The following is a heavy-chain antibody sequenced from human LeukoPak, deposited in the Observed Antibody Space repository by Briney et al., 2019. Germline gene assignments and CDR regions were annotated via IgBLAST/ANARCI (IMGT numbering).Heavy chain of an antibody. CDR1: GYTFTGYY. CDR2: INPNSGGT. D-gene: IGHD2-2*02. J-gene: IGHJ5*02. Sequence: ASVKVSCKASGYTFTGYYMHWVRQAPGQGLEWMGWINPNSGGTNYAQKFQGRVTMTRDTSISTAYMELSRLRSDDTAVYYCAREILGYCNSTSCYRAGFDPWGQGTLVTVSS. V-gene: IGHV1-2*02. CDR3: AREILGYCNSTSCYRAGFDP.